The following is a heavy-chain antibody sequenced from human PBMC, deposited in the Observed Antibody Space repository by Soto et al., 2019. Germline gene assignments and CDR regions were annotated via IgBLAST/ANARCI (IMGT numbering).Heavy chain of an antibody. Sequence: ASVKVSCKASGYTFTGYYMHWVRQAPGQGLEWMGWINPNSGGTNYAQKFQGRVTMTRDTSISTAYMELSRLRFDDTAVYYCARDYPPDYHDSSGYYFGGWFDLWGQGTLVTVSS. D-gene: IGHD3-22*01. CDR2: INPNSGGT. J-gene: IGHJ5*02. V-gene: IGHV1-2*02. CDR1: GYTFTGYY. CDR3: ARDYPPDYHDSSGYYFGGWFDL.